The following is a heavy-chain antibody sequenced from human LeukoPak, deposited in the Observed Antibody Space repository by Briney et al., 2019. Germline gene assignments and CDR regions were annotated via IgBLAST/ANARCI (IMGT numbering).Heavy chain of an antibody. Sequence: SETLSVSCTVSGGSINSYDWTWVRQPPGKGLEWMARVYNSGGTNYNPSLESRVTISVAMFKTQFSLKLTSVTAADTAVYYCARLRSGMDVWGQGTTVTVSS. V-gene: IGHV4-59*01. CDR1: GGSINSYD. CDR2: VYNSGGT. J-gene: IGHJ6*02. CDR3: ARLRSGMDV.